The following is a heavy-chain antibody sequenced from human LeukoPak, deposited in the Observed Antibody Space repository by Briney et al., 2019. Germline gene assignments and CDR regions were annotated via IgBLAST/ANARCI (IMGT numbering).Heavy chain of an antibody. J-gene: IGHJ4*02. D-gene: IGHD3-10*01. CDR2: ISSSSSII. V-gene: IGHV3-48*02. Sequence: GGSLRLSCQPSGFTFSDYSMNWVRPAARQGRDWVSYISSSSSIIYNADSVKGRFTISRHNVKNSLYLQMNSLRDEDTAVYYCARESSGVLGFHSWGQGPLLTVSS. CDR1: GFTFSDYS. CDR3: ARESSGVLGFHS.